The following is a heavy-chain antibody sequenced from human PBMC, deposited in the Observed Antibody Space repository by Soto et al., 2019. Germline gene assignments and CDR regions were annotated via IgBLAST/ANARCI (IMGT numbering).Heavy chain of an antibody. CDR1: GYTFTSYA. D-gene: IGHD1-26*01. CDR3: ARDLTGEASPREYYYYYGMDV. V-gene: IGHV1-3*01. Sequence: ASVKVSCKASGYTFTSYAMHWVRQAPGQRLEWMGWINAGNGNTKYSQKFQGRVTITRDTSASTAYMELSSLRSEDTAVYYCARDLTGEASPREYYYYYGMDVWGQGTTVTVSS. J-gene: IGHJ6*02. CDR2: INAGNGNT.